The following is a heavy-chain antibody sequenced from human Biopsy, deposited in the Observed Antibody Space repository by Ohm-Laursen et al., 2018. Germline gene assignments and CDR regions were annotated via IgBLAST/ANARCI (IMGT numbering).Heavy chain of an antibody. D-gene: IGHD3-9*01. Sequence: SDTLSLTCAVSGGSISSGGYYWGWIRQHPGKGLEWIGHMYYSGSTYYNPSLKSRITISVDTSKNQFSLKLSSVTAAGTAVYYCAGLVTGFIDPWGQGTLVTVSS. CDR3: AGLVTGFIDP. CDR1: GGSISSGGYY. CDR2: MYYSGST. J-gene: IGHJ5*02. V-gene: IGHV4-31*11.